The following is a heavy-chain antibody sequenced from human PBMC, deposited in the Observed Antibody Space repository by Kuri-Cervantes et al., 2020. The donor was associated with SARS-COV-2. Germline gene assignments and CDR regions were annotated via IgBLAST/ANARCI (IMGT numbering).Heavy chain of an antibody. V-gene: IGHV1-2*04. CDR3: ASTTQYYYYGMDV. CDR2: INPNSGGT. Sequence: ASVKVSCKASGYTFTGYYMHWVRQAPGQGLEWMGWINPNSGGTNYAQKFQGWVTISADKSISTAYLQWSSLKASDTAMYYCASTTQYYYYGMDVWGQGTTATVSS. D-gene: IGHD4-11*01. CDR1: GYTFTGYY. J-gene: IGHJ6*02.